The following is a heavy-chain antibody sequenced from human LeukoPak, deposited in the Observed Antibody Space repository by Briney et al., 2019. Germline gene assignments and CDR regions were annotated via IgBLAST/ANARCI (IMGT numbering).Heavy chain of an antibody. D-gene: IGHD3-3*01. J-gene: IGHJ6*02. CDR1: GFTSIAYA. CDR2: ISGGGVTT. V-gene: IGHV3-23*01. Sequence: PGGSLRLSCVGSGFTSIAYALTWARQAPGKGLEWVSGISGGGVTTYYADSVKGRFTISRDNSKNTLYLQMNSLRAEDTAVYYCAKDQKFGYGMDVWGQGTTVTVSS. CDR3: AKDQKFGYGMDV.